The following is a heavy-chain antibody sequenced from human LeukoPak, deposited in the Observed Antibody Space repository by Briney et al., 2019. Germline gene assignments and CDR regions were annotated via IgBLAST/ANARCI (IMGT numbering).Heavy chain of an antibody. Sequence: GGSLRLSCAASGCTSSTYWMSWGRQAPGKGLEWVADLRQDGMDKNYVHSVKGRFTISRDNDKNSLFLKMNSLRAEDTAVYYCARGNWDPSDYWGQGTLVTVSS. CDR3: ARGNWDPSDY. V-gene: IGHV3-7*04. D-gene: IGHD1-26*01. CDR1: GCTSSTYW. J-gene: IGHJ4*02. CDR2: LRQDGMDK.